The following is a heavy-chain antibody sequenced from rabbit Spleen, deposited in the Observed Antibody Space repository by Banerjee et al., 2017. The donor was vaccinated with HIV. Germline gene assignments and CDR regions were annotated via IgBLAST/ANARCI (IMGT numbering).Heavy chain of an antibody. CDR3: ARDGAGGSYFAL. V-gene: IGHV1S45*01. CDR1: GFSFSTSAY. CDR2: IDTSNGDT. Sequence: QEQLEESGGDLVKPGASLTLTCTASGFSFSTSAYMCWVRQAPGKGLEWIACIDTSNGDTDYANWPKGRFTISKTSSTTVTLQMTSLTAADTATYFCARDGAGGSYFALWGPGTLVTVS. D-gene: IGHD8-1*01. J-gene: IGHJ4*01.